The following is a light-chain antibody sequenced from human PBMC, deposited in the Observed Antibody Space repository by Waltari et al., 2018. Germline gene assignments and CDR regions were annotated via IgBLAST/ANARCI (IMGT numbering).Light chain of an antibody. CDR1: QSVSSN. CDR3: QQYNDWPRT. J-gene: IGKJ1*01. CDR2: GAS. Sequence: EIVMTQSQATLSVSPGERATLSCRASQSVSSNLAWYQQRPGQAPRLLISGASTRATGIPARFSGSGSGTEFTLTISILQSEDFAVYYCQQYNDWPRTFGQGTRVEVK. V-gene: IGKV3-15*01.